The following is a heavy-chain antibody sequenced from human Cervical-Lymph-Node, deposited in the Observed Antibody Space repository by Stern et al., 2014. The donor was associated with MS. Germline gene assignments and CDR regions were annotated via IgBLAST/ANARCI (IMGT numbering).Heavy chain of an antibody. D-gene: IGHD3-3*01. V-gene: IGHV3-33*01. CDR1: GFTFSSYG. CDR2: VWYDGTYE. Sequence: VQLVESGGGVVQPGRSLRLSCVASGFTFSSYGMHWVRQAPGKGLEWVAVVWYDGTYEYYADSVEGRFTISRDNSKKTLYLQMTSLRAEDPAVYYCATMYCDFWSGDSPSYGMDVWGQGTTVIVSS. J-gene: IGHJ6*02. CDR3: ATMYCDFWSGDSPSYGMDV.